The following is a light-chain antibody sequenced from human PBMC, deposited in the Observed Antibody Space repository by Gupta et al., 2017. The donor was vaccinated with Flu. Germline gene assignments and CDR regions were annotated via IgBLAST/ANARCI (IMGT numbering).Light chain of an antibody. CDR3: QQYNNWVT. V-gene: IGKV3-15*01. CDR1: QSVSSN. J-gene: IGKJ3*01. CDR2: GAS. Sequence: EIVMTHPPATLSVSPGERATLSCRASQSVSSNLAWYQQKPGQAPRLLIYGASTRATGIPARFSGSGSGTEFTLTISSLQSEDFAVYYCQQYNNWVTFGPGTKVDIK.